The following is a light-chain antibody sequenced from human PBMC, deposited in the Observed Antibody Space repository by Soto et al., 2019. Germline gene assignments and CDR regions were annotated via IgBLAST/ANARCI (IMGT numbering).Light chain of an antibody. V-gene: IGLV1-44*01. Sequence: QSVLTQPPSASGTPGQRVTISCSGSNSNIGSITVNWYQQLPGAAPRLLIYGNNHRPSGAPDRFSGSKSGTSASLAISGLQSEDEADYFCAAWEDSLNGWVFGGGTKLTVL. CDR3: AAWEDSLNGWV. J-gene: IGLJ3*02. CDR2: GNN. CDR1: NSNIGSIT.